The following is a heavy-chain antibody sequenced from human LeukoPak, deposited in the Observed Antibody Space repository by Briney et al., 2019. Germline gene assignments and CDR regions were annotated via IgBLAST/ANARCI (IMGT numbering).Heavy chain of an antibody. V-gene: IGHV1-46*01. Sequence: ASVKVSCKASGYTFTSYDINWVRQAPGQGLEWMAIISPGGGSTTYAQKFQGRVTMTRDMSTSTVYMELSSLRSEDTAVYYCAREEGAVGAPDFDYWGQGTLVTVSS. CDR3: AREEGAVGAPDFDY. CDR2: ISPGGGST. J-gene: IGHJ4*02. D-gene: IGHD6-19*01. CDR1: GYTFTSYD.